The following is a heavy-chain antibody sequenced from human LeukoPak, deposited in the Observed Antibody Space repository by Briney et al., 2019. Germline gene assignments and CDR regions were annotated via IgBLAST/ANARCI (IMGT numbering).Heavy chain of an antibody. D-gene: IGHD2-15*01. CDR2: ISSSSSYI. J-gene: IGHJ6*03. CDR3: ARVLRYCSGGNCYSGGLGYMDV. CDR1: GFIVRNYY. V-gene: IGHV3-21*04. Sequence: GGSLRLSCAASGFIVRNYYLSWVRQAPGKGLEWVSSISSSSSYIYYADSVKGRFTISRDNAKNSLYLQMNSLRAEDTAVCYCARVLRYCSGGNCYSGGLGYMDVWGKGTTVTISS.